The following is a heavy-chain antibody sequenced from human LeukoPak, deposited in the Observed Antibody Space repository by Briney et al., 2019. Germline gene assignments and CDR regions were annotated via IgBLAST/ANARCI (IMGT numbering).Heavy chain of an antibody. Sequence: GGSLRLSCAASGFTFSSYAMHWVRQAPGKGLEWVAVISYDGSNKYYADSVKGRFTISRDNSKNTLYLQMNSLRAEDTAVYYCAREASSGWHYFDYWGQGTLVTVSS. J-gene: IGHJ4*02. D-gene: IGHD6-19*01. CDR2: ISYDGSNK. CDR3: AREASSGWHYFDY. CDR1: GFTFSSYA. V-gene: IGHV3-30-3*01.